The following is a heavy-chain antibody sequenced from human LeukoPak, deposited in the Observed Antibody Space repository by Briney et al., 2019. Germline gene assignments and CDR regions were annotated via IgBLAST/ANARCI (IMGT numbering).Heavy chain of an antibody. D-gene: IGHD1-1*01. J-gene: IGHJ3*01. CDR2: AYYTGNT. Sequence: SETLSLTCSVSGDSISCLTYYWDCIRQPPGRGLEWIGTAYYTGNTYYNSSLKSRVTISVYTSTNQFSLQLHSVYAADTAVYYCARLRALAGHRGAFDVWGQETSVTVSS. CDR3: ARLRALAGHRGAFDV. CDR1: GDSISCLTYY. V-gene: IGHV4-39*01.